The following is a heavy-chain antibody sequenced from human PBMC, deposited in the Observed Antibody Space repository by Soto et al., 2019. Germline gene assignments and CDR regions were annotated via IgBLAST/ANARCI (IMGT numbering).Heavy chain of an antibody. CDR2: IYYSGST. CDR1: GGSISSGGYY. J-gene: IGHJ4*02. CDR3: ARSLYQLFDY. Sequence: TLSLTCTVSGGSISSGGYYWSWIRQHPGKGLEWIGYIYYSGSTYYNPSLKSRVTISVDTSKNQLSLKLSSVTAADTAVYYCARSLYQLFDYWGQGTLVTVSS. D-gene: IGHD2-2*01. V-gene: IGHV4-31*03.